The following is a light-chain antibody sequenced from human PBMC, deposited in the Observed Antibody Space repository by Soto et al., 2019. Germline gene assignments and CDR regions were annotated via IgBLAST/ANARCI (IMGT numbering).Light chain of an antibody. J-gene: IGLJ2*01. CDR2: SNY. CDR1: SSNIGGNT. Sequence: QSVLTQPPSASGTPGQRVTISCSGSSSNIGGNTVNWYQQLPGTAPKLLIYSNYQRPSGVPDRFSGSKSGTSASLAISGLQAEDEADYYCASWDDSLSGLVFGGGTKLTVL. CDR3: ASWDDSLSGLV. V-gene: IGLV1-44*01.